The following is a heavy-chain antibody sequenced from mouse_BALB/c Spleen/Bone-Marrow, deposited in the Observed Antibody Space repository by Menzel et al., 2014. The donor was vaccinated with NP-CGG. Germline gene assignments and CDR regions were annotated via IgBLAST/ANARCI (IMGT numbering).Heavy chain of an antibody. J-gene: IGHJ3*01. V-gene: IGHV1-18*01. CDR3: ARWGSDYLFAY. CDR1: GYTFTDYN. CDR2: INPNNGGT. D-gene: IGHD2-4*01. Sequence: VQLQQSGPELVKPGASVKIPCKASGYTFTDYNMDWVKQSHGKSLEWIGDINPNNGGTIYSQKFKGKATLTVDKSSSTAYMELRSLTSEDTAVYYCARWGSDYLFAYWGQGTLVTVSA.